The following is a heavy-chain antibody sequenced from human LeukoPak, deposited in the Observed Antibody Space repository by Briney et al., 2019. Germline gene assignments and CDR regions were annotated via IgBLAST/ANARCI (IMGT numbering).Heavy chain of an antibody. D-gene: IGHD2-2*01. J-gene: IGHJ4*02. CDR3: AREQYCSSTSCYHY. CDR2: INPNSGGT. Sequence: ASVKVSCKASGYTFTGYYMHWVRLAPGQGLEWMGWINPNSGGTNYAQKFQGRVTMTRDTSISTAYMELSRLRSDDTAVYYCAREQYCSSTSCYHYWGQGTLVTVSS. V-gene: IGHV1-2*02. CDR1: GYTFTGYY.